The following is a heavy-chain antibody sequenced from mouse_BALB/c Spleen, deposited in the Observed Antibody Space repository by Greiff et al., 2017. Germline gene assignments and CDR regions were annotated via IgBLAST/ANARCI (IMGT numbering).Heavy chain of an antibody. J-gene: IGHJ4*01. CDR3: ARGSTTATRAMDY. D-gene: IGHD1-2*01. CDR2: ISSGSSTI. CDR1: GFTFSSFG. V-gene: IGHV5-17*02. Sequence: EVQLQESGGGLVQPGGSRKLSCAASGFTFSSFGMHWVRQAPEKGLEWVAYISSGSSTIYYADTVKGRFTISRDNPKNTLFLQMTSLRSEDTAMYYCARGSTTATRAMDYWGQGTSVTVSS.